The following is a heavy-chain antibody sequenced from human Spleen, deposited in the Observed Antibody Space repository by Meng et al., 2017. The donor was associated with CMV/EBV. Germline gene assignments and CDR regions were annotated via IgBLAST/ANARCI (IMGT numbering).Heavy chain of an antibody. CDR3: ADLAEAFGMDV. V-gene: IGHV3-72*01. CDR2: IKKKADSYTT. Sequence: GESLKISCAASGFTFSDHHMDWVRQAPGRGLEWVGQIKKKADSYTTDYAASVKGRFTISRDDSNNSLYLQMNSLKTEDSAVYYCADLAEAFGMDVWGQGTTVTVSS. CDR1: GFTFSDHH. D-gene: IGHD6-19*01. J-gene: IGHJ6*02.